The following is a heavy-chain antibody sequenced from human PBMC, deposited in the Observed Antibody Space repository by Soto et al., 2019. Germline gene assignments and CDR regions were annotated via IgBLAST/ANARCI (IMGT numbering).Heavy chain of an antibody. CDR3: ARRSHRSGSGSFIEK. CDR2: IYDNGGT. V-gene: IGHV4-39*01. D-gene: IGHD3-10*01. CDR1: GDSISSKNYC. Sequence: QLRLQESGPGLVKPSETLSLTFTVSGDSISSKNYCWERIRQPPGNGLEWIGSIYDNGGTYYNPSLKSRVTIHVETPKKQISLKVKSVTAADAALYYCARRSHRSGSGSFIEKWGQGTLVTVSS. J-gene: IGHJ4*02.